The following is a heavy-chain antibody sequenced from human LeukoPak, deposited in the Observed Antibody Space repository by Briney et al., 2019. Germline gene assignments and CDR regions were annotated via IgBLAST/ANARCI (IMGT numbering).Heavy chain of an antibody. Sequence: SETLSPPCTVPGGPISSYCRGWIRPPPGKGLGWSGNNYYSGSTNYNPSLKSRVTIPVDTSKSQFSLTLSSVTAADTAVYYCAREYYDILTGYYRRSYFDYWGQGTLVTVSS. J-gene: IGHJ4*02. CDR1: GGPISSYC. CDR3: AREYYDILTGYYRRSYFDY. D-gene: IGHD3-9*01. CDR2: NYYSGST. V-gene: IGHV4-59*01.